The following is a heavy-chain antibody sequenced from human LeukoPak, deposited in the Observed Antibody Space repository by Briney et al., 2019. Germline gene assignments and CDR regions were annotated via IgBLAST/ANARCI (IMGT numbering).Heavy chain of an antibody. CDR2: IYYSGST. J-gene: IGHJ4*02. CDR1: GGSISSSSYY. V-gene: IGHV4-39*07. D-gene: IGHD2-21*01. CDR3: PRRGVLWWSSYDY. Sequence: PSETLSLTCTVSGGSISSSSYYWGWIRQPPGKGLEWIGSIYYSGSTYYNPSLKSRVTISVDTSKNQFSLKLSSVTAADTAVYYCPRRGVLWWSSYDYWGQGTLVTVSS.